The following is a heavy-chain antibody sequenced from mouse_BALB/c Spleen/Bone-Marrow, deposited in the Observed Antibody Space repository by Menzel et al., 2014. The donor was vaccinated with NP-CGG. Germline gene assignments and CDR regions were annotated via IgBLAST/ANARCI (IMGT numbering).Heavy chain of an antibody. J-gene: IGHJ2*01. CDR2: IHPNSGNT. CDR1: GYTFTNSW. V-gene: IGHV1S130*01. D-gene: IGHD2-14*01. CDR3: ARHHRYADYLDY. Sequence: AQLQPSVSVPVRPGASAKLSCMASGYTFTNSWIHWAKQRPGQGLEWIGEIHPNSGNTNFNEKFKVKATLTVDTSSSTAYVDLSSLTAEDSAVYYCARHHRYADYLDYWGQGTTLKVSS.